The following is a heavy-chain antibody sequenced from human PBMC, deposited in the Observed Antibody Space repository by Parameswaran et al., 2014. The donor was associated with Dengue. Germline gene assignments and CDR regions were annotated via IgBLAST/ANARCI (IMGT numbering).Heavy chain of an antibody. J-gene: IGHJ6*02. V-gene: IGHV4-34*01. CDR2: INHSGST. Sequence: WIRQPPGKGLEWIGEINHSGSTNYNPSLKSRVTISVDTSKNQFSLKLSSVTAADTAVYYCARRGDLIRRPGLYYYYGMDVWGQGTTVTVSS. CDR3: ARRGDLIRRPGLYYYYGMDV. D-gene: IGHD2-21*01.